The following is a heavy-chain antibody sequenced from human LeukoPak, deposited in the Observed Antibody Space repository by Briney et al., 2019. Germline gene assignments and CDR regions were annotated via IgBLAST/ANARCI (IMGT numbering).Heavy chain of an antibody. CDR1: GYTFTGYY. D-gene: IGHD3-22*01. Sequence: ASVKVSCKASGYTFTGYYMHWVRQAPGQGLEWMGWINPNSGGTNYAQKFQGRVTMTRDTSISTAYMELSRLRSDDTAVYCCARAENYYDSSGYHRPYYYYGMDVWGQGTTVTVSS. V-gene: IGHV1-2*02. CDR3: ARAENYYDSSGYHRPYYYYGMDV. J-gene: IGHJ6*02. CDR2: INPNSGGT.